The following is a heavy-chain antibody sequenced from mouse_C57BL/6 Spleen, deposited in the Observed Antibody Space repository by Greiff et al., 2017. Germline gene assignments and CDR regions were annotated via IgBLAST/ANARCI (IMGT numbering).Heavy chain of an antibody. Sequence: EVQLQQSGPVLVKPGASVKMSCKASGYTFTDYYMNWVKQSHGKSLEWIGVINPYNGGTSYNPKFKGKATLTVDKSSSTAYMELNSLTSEDSAVYYCARDYYGSSSRAMDYWGQGTSVTVSS. D-gene: IGHD1-1*01. CDR1: GYTFTDYY. V-gene: IGHV1-19*01. CDR2: INPYNGGT. J-gene: IGHJ4*01. CDR3: ARDYYGSSSRAMDY.